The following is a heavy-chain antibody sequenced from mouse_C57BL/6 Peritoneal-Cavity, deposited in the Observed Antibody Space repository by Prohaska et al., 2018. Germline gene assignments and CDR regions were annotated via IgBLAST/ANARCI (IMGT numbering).Heavy chain of an antibody. Sequence: GTSYNQKFTGKATLTVDTSSSTAYMELNSLTSEDSAVYYCALIYYDYDGYAMDYWGQGTSVTVSS. J-gene: IGHJ4*01. D-gene: IGHD2-4*01. V-gene: IGHV1-36*01. CDR3: ALIYYDYDGYAMDY. CDR2: GT.